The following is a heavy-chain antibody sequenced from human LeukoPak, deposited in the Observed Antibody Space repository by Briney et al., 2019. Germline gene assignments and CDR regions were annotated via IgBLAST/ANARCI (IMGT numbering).Heavy chain of an antibody. J-gene: IGHJ6*03. V-gene: IGHV1-18*01. D-gene: IGHD2-15*01. CDR3: ARDHCSGGSCYRYYYYMDV. CDR2: ISAYNGNT. Sequence: ASVKVSCKASGYTFTSYGISWVRQAPGQELEWMGWISAYNGNTNYAQKLQGRVTMTTDTSTSTAYMGLRSLRSDDTAVYYCARDHCSGGSCYRYYYYMDVWGKGTTVTVSS. CDR1: GYTFTSYG.